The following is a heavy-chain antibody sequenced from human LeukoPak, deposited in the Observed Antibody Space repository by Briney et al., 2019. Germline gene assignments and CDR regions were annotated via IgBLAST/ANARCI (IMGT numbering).Heavy chain of an antibody. V-gene: IGHV3-30*04. D-gene: IGHD1-26*01. CDR3: ARAGWEKDRSDP. J-gene: IGHJ5*02. CDR1: GFTFSSYA. CDR2: ISYDGSNK. Sequence: GGSLRLSCAASGFTFSSYAMHWVRQAPGKGLEWVAVISYDGSNKYYADSVKGRFTISRDNSKNTLYLQMNSLRAEDTAVYYCARAGWEKDRSDPWGQGTLVTVSS.